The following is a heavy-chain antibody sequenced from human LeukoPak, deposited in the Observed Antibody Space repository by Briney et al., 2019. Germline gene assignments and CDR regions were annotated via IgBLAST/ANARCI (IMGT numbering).Heavy chain of an antibody. CDR1: GFTFNSYA. CDR3: AKSLERRFSPFDY. J-gene: IGHJ4*02. D-gene: IGHD1-1*01. Sequence: VGTLRLSCASSGFTFNSYAMSWVRQAPGKGLEWVSAIPGSGGGTYYADSVKGRFTISRDNSKYTLYLQMNSLRAEDTAVYYCAKSLERRFSPFDYWGQGTLVTVSS. V-gene: IGHV3-23*01. CDR2: IPGSGGGT.